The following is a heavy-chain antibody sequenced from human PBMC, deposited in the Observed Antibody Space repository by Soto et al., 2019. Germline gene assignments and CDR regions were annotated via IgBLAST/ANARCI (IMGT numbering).Heavy chain of an antibody. V-gene: IGHV1-58*01. CDR2: LVVANGKT. J-gene: IGHJ6*02. CDR1: GFTFTCSA. CDR3: AAGDQSTYYYYYGMDV. Sequence: ASGKVSCKAAGFTFTCSAVQWVRQARGQRREWIGWLVVANGKTNNAQKFQERVAISRDMSTSTAYMGLSSLRKEDTAVYYCAAGDQSTYYYYYGMDVWGQGTRVTVSS. D-gene: IGHD3-10*01.